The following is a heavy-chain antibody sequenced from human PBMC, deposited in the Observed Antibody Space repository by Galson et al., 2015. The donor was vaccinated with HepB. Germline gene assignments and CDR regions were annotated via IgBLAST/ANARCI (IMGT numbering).Heavy chain of an antibody. J-gene: IGHJ3*01. V-gene: IGHV3-21*06. D-gene: IGHD2-21*02. CDR3: AGDKGYCDGDCYPGDDAFDL. CDR2: ISNTGSYI. Sequence: SLRLSCAASGFTFRGYTMNWVRQAPGKGLEWVSSISNTGSYIRYADSVKGRFTISRDDAKNSVYLQMNSLRAEDTAMYYCAGDKGYCDGDCYPGDDAFDLWGQGTTVTVSS. CDR1: GFTFRGYT.